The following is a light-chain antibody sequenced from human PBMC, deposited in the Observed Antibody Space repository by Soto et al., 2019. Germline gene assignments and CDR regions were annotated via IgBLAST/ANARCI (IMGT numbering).Light chain of an antibody. CDR3: CSYAGSYTFAYV. V-gene: IGLV2-11*01. Sequence: QSALTQPRSVSGSPGQSVTISCPGTSSDVGGYNYVSWYQQHPGKAPKLMIYDVSKRPSGVPDRFSGSKSGNTASLTISGLQAEDEADYYCCSYAGSYTFAYVFGTGTKVTV. CDR1: SSDVGGYNY. J-gene: IGLJ1*01. CDR2: DVS.